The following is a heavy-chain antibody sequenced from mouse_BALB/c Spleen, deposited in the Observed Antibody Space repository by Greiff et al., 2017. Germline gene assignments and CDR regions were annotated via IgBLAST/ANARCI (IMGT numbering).Heavy chain of an antibody. CDR3: ARGWLRPWYAMDY. J-gene: IGHJ4*01. Sequence: VKLVESGPGLVAPSQSLSITCTVSGFSLTSYGVHWVRQPPGKGLEWLGVIWAGGSTNYNSALMSRLSISKDNSKSQVFLKMNSLQTDDTAMYYCARGWLRPWYAMDYWGQGTSVTVSS. CDR1: GFSLTSYG. D-gene: IGHD2-2*01. CDR2: IWAGGST. V-gene: IGHV2-9*02.